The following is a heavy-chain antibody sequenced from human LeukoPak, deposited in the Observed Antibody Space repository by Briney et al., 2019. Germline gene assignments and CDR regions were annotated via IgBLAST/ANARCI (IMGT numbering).Heavy chain of an antibody. CDR2: IIPIFGTA. J-gene: IGHJ4*02. Sequence: SVKVSCKASGGTFSSYAISWVRQAPGQGLEWMGGIIPIFGTANYAQKFQGRVTITADESTSTAYMELSSLRSEDTAVYYCARAYYYGSGSYRFDYWGQGALVTVSS. V-gene: IGHV1-69*13. CDR1: GGTFSSYA. CDR3: ARAYYYGSGSYRFDY. D-gene: IGHD3-10*01.